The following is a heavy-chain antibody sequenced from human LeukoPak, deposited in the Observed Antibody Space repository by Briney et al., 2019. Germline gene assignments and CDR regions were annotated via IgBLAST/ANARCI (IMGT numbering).Heavy chain of an antibody. J-gene: IGHJ4*02. CDR3: ATLPIAVVVAADYYFDY. V-gene: IGHV3-23*01. CDR2: ISAGGGGT. D-gene: IGHD2-15*01. Sequence: PGGSLRLSCAASGFTFSSYAMNWVRQSGKGLEWVSGISAGGGGTYYADSVKGRFTISRDNSKNTLYLQMNSLRAEDTAVYYCATLPIAVVVAADYYFDYWGQGTLVTVSS. CDR1: GFTFSSYA.